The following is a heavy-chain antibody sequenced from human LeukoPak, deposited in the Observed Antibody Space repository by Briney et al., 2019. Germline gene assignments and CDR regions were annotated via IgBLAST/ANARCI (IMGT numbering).Heavy chain of an antibody. CDR2: IWFDGSNK. CDR3: AREDGAAVAGSWYFDL. Sequence: GGSLRLSCAASGFPFSTYGMHWVRQAPGKGLEWVAVIWFDGSNKDYGDSVKGRFTISRDNSENTLYLQMNSLRAEDTAVYYCAREDGAAVAGSWYFDLWGRGTLVTVSS. V-gene: IGHV3-33*01. D-gene: IGHD6-19*01. CDR1: GFPFSTYG. J-gene: IGHJ2*01.